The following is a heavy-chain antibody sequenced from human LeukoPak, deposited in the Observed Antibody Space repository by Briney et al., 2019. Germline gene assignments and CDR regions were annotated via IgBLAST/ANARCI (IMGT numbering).Heavy chain of an antibody. Sequence: GGSLRLSCAASGFTFSTYAMGWVRQAPGKGPEWVSSISDNARSTYYADSVKGRFTISRDNSKNTLSLQMSSLRADDTAVYYCATYSILNAREFRYWGQGTLVTVTS. CDR2: ISDNARST. V-gene: IGHV3-23*01. CDR3: ATYSILNAREFRY. D-gene: IGHD4-11*01. CDR1: GFTFSTYA. J-gene: IGHJ1*01.